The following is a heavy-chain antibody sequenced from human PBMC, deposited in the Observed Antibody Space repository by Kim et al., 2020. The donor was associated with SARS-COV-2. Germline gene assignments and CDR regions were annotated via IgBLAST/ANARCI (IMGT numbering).Heavy chain of an antibody. CDR3: ARVETHYRGCMDV. D-gene: IGHD4-4*01. Sequence: SETLSLTCAVSGGSISSSNWWSWVRQPPGKGLEWIGAIYHSGSTNYNPSLKSRVTISVDKSKNQFSLKLSSVTAADTAVYYCARVETHYRGCMDVWGQGTTVTVSS. CDR2: IYHSGST. CDR1: GGSISSSNW. V-gene: IGHV4-4*02. J-gene: IGHJ6*02.